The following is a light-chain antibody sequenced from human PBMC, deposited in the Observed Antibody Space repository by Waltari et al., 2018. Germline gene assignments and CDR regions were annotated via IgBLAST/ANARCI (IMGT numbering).Light chain of an antibody. CDR3: QHYSRLPVT. V-gene: IGKV3-20*01. CDR2: GAS. Sequence: EIVLTQSPGTLSLSVGERATVSCRASERVSRALAWYQQKPGQAPRLLIYGASTRATGIPDRFSGSGSGTDFSLTISRLEPDDFAVYYCQHYSRLPVTFGQGTTVEI. J-gene: IGKJ1*01. CDR1: ERVSRA.